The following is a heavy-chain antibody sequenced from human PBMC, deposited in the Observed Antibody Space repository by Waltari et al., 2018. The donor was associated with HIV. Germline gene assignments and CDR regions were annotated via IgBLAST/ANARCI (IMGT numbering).Heavy chain of an antibody. Sequence: QLQLQESGPGLVKPSETLSITCTVSGGPISSSSYYWGGIRQPPGKGLEWIGSIYYSGSTYYNPSLKSRVTISVDTSKNQFSLKLSSVTAADTAVYYCARLTYYYDSSGSGWFDPWGQGTLVTVSS. D-gene: IGHD3-22*01. CDR3: ARLTYYYDSSGSGWFDP. V-gene: IGHV4-39*01. CDR1: GGPISSSSYY. J-gene: IGHJ5*02. CDR2: IYYSGST.